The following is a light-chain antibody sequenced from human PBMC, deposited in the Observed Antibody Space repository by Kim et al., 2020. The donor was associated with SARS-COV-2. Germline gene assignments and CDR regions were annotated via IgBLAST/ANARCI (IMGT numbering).Light chain of an antibody. CDR3: NSRESGINHVI. V-gene: IGLV3-19*01. CDR2: DKN. J-gene: IGLJ2*01. Sequence: AMGQTVRITSQGDSLRSYYATWYQQKPRQAPLLVIYDKNNRPSGIPARFSGSYSGNTASLTITGAQAGDEAVYYCNSRESGINHVIFGGGTQLTVL. CDR1: SLRSYY.